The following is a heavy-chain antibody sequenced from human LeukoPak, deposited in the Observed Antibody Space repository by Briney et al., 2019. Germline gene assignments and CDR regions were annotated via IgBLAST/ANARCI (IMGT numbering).Heavy chain of an antibody. Sequence: ASVKVSCKASGYSFINFGLSWVRQAPGQGLEWMGWISAYNHNTNYAQKFQGRVTTTIDTSTTTVYMELRSLRSEDTAVYYCATPNTGGYYYYMDVWGKGTTVTVSS. D-gene: IGHD3-10*01. V-gene: IGHV1-18*01. CDR1: GYSFINFG. J-gene: IGHJ6*03. CDR3: ATPNTGGYYYYMDV. CDR2: ISAYNHNT.